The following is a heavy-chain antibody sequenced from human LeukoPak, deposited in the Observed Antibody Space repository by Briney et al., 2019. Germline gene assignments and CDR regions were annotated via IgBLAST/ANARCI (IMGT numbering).Heavy chain of an antibody. Sequence: SETQSLTCAVFGRFFIGYHWGWIRQPPGKGLEWMGQIDYTGSTNYDPSLKSRVTISIGTSKNQFSLKLTSVTAADTGVYYCVGWDQVWGQGTLVTVSS. CDR1: GRFFIGYH. CDR2: IDYTGST. J-gene: IGHJ4*02. V-gene: IGHV4-34*01. CDR3: VGWDQV. D-gene: IGHD1-26*01.